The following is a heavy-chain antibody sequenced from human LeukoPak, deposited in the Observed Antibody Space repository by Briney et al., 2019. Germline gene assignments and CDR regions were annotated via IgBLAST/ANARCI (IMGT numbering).Heavy chain of an antibody. CDR3: ARVISAAAYIDY. D-gene: IGHD6-13*01. CDR1: GFTFSVYW. V-gene: IGHV3-74*01. J-gene: IGHJ4*02. CDR2: TNSDGSSI. Sequence: GGSLRLSCAASGFTFSVYWVHWVRQAPGKGLVWVSRTNSDGSSISYADSVKGRFTISRDNAKNTLYLQMDSLRAEDTAVYYCARVISAAAYIDYWGQGTLVTVSS.